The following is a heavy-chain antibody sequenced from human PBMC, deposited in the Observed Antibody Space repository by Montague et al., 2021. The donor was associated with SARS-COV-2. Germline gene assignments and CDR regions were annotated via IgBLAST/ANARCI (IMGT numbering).Heavy chain of an antibody. Sequence: SLRLSCAASGFTFSNIWMSWVRQASGKGLEWVANIKPDESEKNYVDSVKGRFSISRDNAKNSLYPQMDNLRAEDTAIYYCAKNGGAHGLDVWGQGTSVSVSS. V-gene: IGHV3-7*01. D-gene: IGHD4-23*01. CDR2: IKPDESEK. CDR3: AKNGGAHGLDV. J-gene: IGHJ6*02. CDR1: GFTFSNIW.